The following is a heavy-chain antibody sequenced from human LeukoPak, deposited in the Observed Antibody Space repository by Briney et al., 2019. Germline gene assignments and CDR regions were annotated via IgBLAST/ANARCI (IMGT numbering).Heavy chain of an antibody. D-gene: IGHD5-24*01. CDR3: ARQYNYGLDY. V-gene: IGHV3-74*01. Sequence: ETLSLTCAVSGYSISSGYYWGWIRQPPGKGLVWVSRINSDGSSTNYADSVKGRFTISRDNAKNTLYLQMNSLRADDTAVYYCARQYNYGLDYWGQGTLVTVSS. CDR1: GYSISSGYY. CDR2: INSDGSST. J-gene: IGHJ4*02.